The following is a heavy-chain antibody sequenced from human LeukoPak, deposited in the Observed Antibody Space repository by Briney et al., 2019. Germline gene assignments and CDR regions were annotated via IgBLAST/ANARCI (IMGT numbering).Heavy chain of an antibody. Sequence: PGGSLRLSCEVSGFSFSVYYMSWIRQAPGKGLEWISYIGLSGYPLDYADSVKGRFTISRDNAKNSLYLEMNSLRAEDTAVYYCAIKDFSSGSFTYWGQGTLVTVSS. V-gene: IGHV3-11*04. J-gene: IGHJ4*02. CDR2: IGLSGYPL. D-gene: IGHD3-22*01. CDR1: GFSFSVYY. CDR3: AIKDFSSGSFTY.